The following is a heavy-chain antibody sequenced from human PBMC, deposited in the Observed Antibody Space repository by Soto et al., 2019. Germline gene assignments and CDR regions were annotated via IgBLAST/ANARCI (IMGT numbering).Heavy chain of an antibody. CDR2: IYYSGNT. CDR3: ARGGTFRTFDY. D-gene: IGHD3-16*01. CDR1: GGSINNYY. Sequence: SETPSLTCTVSGGSINNYYWSWIRQPPGKGLEWIGYIYYSGNTNYNPSLKSRVTISVDTSKNQLSLKLSSATAADTAVYYCARGGTFRTFDYWGQGTLVTVSS. J-gene: IGHJ4*01. V-gene: IGHV4-59*01.